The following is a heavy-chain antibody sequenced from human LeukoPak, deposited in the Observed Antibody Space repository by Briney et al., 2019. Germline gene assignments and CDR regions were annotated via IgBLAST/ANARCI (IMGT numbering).Heavy chain of an antibody. Sequence: SETLSLTCAVHGGSFSGYYWSWIRQPPGKGLEWIGTISPSGSTDYSPSLKSRVTMSVDVSKNQFSLKVTSVTAADTAFYYCSREEFTTSDWGQGTLVTVSS. D-gene: IGHD2-2*01. CDR3: SREEFTTSD. V-gene: IGHV4-34*01. CDR1: GGSFSGYY. CDR2: ISPSGST. J-gene: IGHJ4*02.